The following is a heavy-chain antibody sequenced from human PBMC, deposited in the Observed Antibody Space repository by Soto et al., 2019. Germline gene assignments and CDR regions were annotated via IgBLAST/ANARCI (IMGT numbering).Heavy chain of an antibody. J-gene: IGHJ6*02. Sequence: SETRSPPCTLSGGSISSSSYYWGWICQPPGKGLEWIWRIYYSRSTSYNPYLKSLDTISVDTSKNPFSLKLSSVTAADTAVYYCAKHGGSGSYYTNYYYYGMDVWGQGTTVTVSS. D-gene: IGHD3-10*01. CDR2: IYYSRST. CDR1: GGSISSSSYY. CDR3: AKHGGSGSYYTNYYYYGMDV. V-gene: IGHV4-39*01.